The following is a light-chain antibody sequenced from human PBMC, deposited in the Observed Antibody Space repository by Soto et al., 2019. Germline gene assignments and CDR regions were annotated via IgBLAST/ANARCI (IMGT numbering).Light chain of an antibody. CDR1: SSNIGGNS. CDR3: GSWDSSLSPYA. CDR2: DDN. Sequence: QSVLTQPPSVSAAPGQKVTISCSGSSSNIGGNSVSWYQQLPGTAPKLLIYDDNKRPSGIPDRFSGSKSGTSATLGITGFQTGDEADYYCGSWDSSLSPYAFGTGTKVTVL. V-gene: IGLV1-51*01. J-gene: IGLJ1*01.